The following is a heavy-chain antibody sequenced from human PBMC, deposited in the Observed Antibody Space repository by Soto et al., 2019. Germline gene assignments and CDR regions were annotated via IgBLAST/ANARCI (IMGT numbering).Heavy chain of an antibody. CDR3: ARDRDWNDGGVDYYYGMDV. Sequence: QVQLVQSGAEVKKPGASVKVSCKASGYTFTGYYMHWVRQAPGQGLEWMGWINTNSGGTNYAQKFQGWVTMTTDTSISTAYMELSRLRSDDTAVYYCARDRDWNDGGVDYYYGMDVWGQGTTVTVSS. CDR1: GYTFTGYY. D-gene: IGHD1-1*01. J-gene: IGHJ6*02. CDR2: INTNSGGT. V-gene: IGHV1-2*04.